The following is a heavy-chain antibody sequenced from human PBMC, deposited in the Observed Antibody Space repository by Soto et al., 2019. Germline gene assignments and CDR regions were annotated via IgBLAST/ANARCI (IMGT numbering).Heavy chain of an antibody. CDR1: GFRFSYSW. CDR2: VKQDGSET. CDR3: ARAGQ. J-gene: IGHJ4*02. Sequence: SLRLSCAASGFRFSYSWMSWVRQAPGKRPEWVANVKQDGSETYYVDSVKGRFTISRDNAKNSLYLQMNSLTAEDTAVYYCARAGQWGQGTLVTVSS. V-gene: IGHV3-7*05.